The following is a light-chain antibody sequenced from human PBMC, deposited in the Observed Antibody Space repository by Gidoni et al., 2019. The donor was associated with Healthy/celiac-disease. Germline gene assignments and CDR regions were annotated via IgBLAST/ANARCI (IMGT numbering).Light chain of an antibody. V-gene: IGKV1-5*03. J-gene: IGKJ4*01. Sequence: DIQMTQSPSTLSASVGDRLTITCRASQSISSWLAWYQQKPGKAPKLLNYETSSLESGVPSRFSGSGSGTEFTLTISSLQPDDFATYYCQEYNSYLLTFGGGTKVEIK. CDR2: ETS. CDR1: QSISSW. CDR3: QEYNSYLLT.